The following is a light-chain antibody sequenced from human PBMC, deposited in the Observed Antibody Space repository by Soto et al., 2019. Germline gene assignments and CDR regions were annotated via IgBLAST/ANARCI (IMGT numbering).Light chain of an antibody. V-gene: IGKV3-20*01. CDR2: GAS. CDR3: QQYGSSPGYT. Sequence: EIVLTQSPGTLSLSPGERATLSCRASQSVSSSYLAWYQQKPGQAPRLLIYGASSRDTGIPDRFSGSGSGTDFTLTISRLEPEDFAVYYCQQYGSSPGYTFGQGTKLEIK. J-gene: IGKJ2*01. CDR1: QSVSSSY.